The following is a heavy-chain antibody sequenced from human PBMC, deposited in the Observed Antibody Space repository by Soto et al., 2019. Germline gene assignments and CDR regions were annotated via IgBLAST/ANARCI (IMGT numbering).Heavy chain of an antibody. CDR3: ARSYYDSSGYYPFDY. CDR1: GFTFSSYS. Sequence: GGSLRLSCAASGFTFSSYSMNWVRQAPGKGLEWVSSISSSSSYIYYADSVKGRFTISRDNAKNSLYLQMNSLRDEDTAVYYCARSYYDSSGYYPFDYWGQGTLVTVSS. CDR2: ISSSSSYI. V-gene: IGHV3-21*01. J-gene: IGHJ4*02. D-gene: IGHD3-22*01.